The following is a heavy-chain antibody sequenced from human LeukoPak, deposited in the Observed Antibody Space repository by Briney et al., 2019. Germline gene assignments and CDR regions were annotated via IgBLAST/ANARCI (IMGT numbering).Heavy chain of an antibody. V-gene: IGHV4-39*01. CDR1: GGSISITSYY. D-gene: IGHD5-18*01. Sequence: SETLSLTCTVSGGSISITSYYWGWIRQPPGKGLEWIGSIYKSGSTYYNPSLKSRVTISVDTSKHQFSLKLSSVTAADTAVYYCARLWGYSYGYLDYWGQGTLVTVSS. J-gene: IGHJ4*02. CDR3: ARLWGYSYGYLDY. CDR2: IYKSGST.